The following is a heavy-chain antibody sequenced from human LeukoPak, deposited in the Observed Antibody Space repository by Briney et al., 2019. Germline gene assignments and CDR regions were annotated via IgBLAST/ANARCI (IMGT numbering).Heavy chain of an antibody. CDR1: GGSINSRGYL. Sequence: SETLSLTCTVSGGSINSRGYLWGWIRQPPGKGLEWIGYIYHSGSTYYNPSLKSRVTISVDRSKNQFSLKLSSVTAADTAVYYCARGPMEYQLLYYFDYWGQGTLVTVSS. CDR3: ARGPMEYQLLYYFDY. D-gene: IGHD2-2*01. CDR2: IYHSGST. V-gene: IGHV4-30-2*01. J-gene: IGHJ4*02.